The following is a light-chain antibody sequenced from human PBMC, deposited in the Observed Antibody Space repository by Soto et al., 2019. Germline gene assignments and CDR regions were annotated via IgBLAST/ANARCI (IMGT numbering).Light chain of an antibody. CDR2: EVS. J-gene: IGLJ3*02. CDR3: SSYTSSSTWV. V-gene: IGLV2-14*01. Sequence: QSVLTQPASVSGSPGQSITISCTGTSSDVGGYKYVSWYQQHPGKVPKLIIYEVSNRPSGVSSRFSGSKSGNTASLTISGLQAEDEADYYCSSYTSSSTWVFGGGTKLTVL. CDR1: SSDVGGYKY.